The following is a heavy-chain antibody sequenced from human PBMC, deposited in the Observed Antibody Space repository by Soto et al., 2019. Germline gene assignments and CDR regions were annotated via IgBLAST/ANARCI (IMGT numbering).Heavy chain of an antibody. CDR1: GYSISSGYN. V-gene: IGHV4-38-2*02. CDR3: ARDGHYGMDV. CDR2: VYRTGST. Sequence: SETLSLTCAVSGYSISSGYNWGWIRQPPGKGLEWIGSVYRTGSTYYNSSLKSRVTISVDTSKNQFSLKLKDVTAADTAVYYCARDGHYGMDVWGQGTTVTVSS. J-gene: IGHJ6*02.